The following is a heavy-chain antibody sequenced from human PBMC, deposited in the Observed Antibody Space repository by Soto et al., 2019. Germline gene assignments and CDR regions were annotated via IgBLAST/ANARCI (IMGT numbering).Heavy chain of an antibody. CDR2: ISSNGGTT. Sequence: EVQLAESGGGMVQPGGSLRLSCVASGFTFSSYDMHWVRQAPGKGLEYVSSISSNGGTTYYVNSVKGRFTISRDNSKNTLYLQMGSLRADDMAVYYCVRRVSGNYDYCGQGTLVTVSS. CDR3: VRRVSGNYDY. J-gene: IGHJ4*02. CDR1: GFTFSSYD. D-gene: IGHD1-7*01. V-gene: IGHV3-64*01.